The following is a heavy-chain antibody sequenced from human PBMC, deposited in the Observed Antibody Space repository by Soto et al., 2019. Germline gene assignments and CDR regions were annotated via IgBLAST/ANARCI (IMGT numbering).Heavy chain of an antibody. CDR3: ARWGGAKDAFDI. CDR2: IYHSGST. J-gene: IGHJ3*02. D-gene: IGHD3-10*01. Sequence: SETLSLTCAVSGGSISSGGYSWSWIRQPPGKGLEWIGYIYHSGSTYYNPSLKSRVTISVDRSKNQFSLKLSSVTAADTAVYYCARWGGAKDAFDIWGQGTMVTVSS. V-gene: IGHV4-30-2*01. CDR1: GGSISSGGYS.